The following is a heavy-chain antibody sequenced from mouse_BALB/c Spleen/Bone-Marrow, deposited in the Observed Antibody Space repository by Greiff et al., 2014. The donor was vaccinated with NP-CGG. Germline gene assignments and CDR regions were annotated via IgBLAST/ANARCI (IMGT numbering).Heavy chain of an antibody. D-gene: IGHD2-10*01. CDR3: TRAYYGNYPYAMDY. V-gene: IGHV14-3*02. CDR1: GFNIKDTY. J-gene: IGHJ4*01. CDR2: IDPANGNT. Sequence: EVKLQESVAELVKPGASVKLSCTASGFNIKDTYMHWVKQRPEQGLEWIGRIDPANGNTKYDPKFQGMAPITADTSSNTAYLQLSSLTSEDTAVYLCTRAYYGNYPYAMDYWGQGTSVTVSS.